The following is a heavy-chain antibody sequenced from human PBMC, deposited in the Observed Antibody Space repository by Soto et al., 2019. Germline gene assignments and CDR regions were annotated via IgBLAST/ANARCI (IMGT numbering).Heavy chain of an antibody. CDR1: GYTFISFG. J-gene: IGHJ4*02. CDR3: ARAEGGSFYRTFDY. CDR2: ISGYNGDT. Sequence: GASVKVSCKGSGYTFISFGFSWVRQAPGQGLEWMGWISGYNGDTNSARRFQGRVTMTTDTSTSTAYMELRGLTSDDTAVYYCARAEGGSFYRTFDYWGQGTLVTVSS. V-gene: IGHV1-18*01. D-gene: IGHD1-26*01.